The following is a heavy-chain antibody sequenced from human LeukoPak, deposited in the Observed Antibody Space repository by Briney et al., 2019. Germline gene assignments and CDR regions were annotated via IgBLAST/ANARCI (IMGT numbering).Heavy chain of an antibody. CDR1: GLTFINFG. CDR2: ISGSAVIT. V-gene: IGHV3-23*01. Sequence: GGSLRLSCAASGLTFINFGMTWVRQAPGKGLEWVSAISGSAVITFYADSVKGRFTISRDNSKNTLYLQMNSLRAEDTAVYYCYDSSGRPFDYWGQGTLVTVSS. CDR3: YDSSGRPFDY. J-gene: IGHJ4*02. D-gene: IGHD3-22*01.